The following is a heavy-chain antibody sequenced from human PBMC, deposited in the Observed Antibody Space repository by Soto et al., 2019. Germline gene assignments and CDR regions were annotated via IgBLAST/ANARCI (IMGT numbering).Heavy chain of an antibody. CDR1: GFTFSDYY. CDR2: ISSSGSTT. CDR3: AKVLNANWFDP. Sequence: PGGSLRLSCAPSGFTFSDYYMSWIRQAPGKGLEWVSCISSSGSTTYYADSVKGRFTISRDNSKNTLYLQMNSLRAEDTAVYYCAKVLNANWFDPWGQGTLVTVSS. J-gene: IGHJ5*02. V-gene: IGHV3-11*01.